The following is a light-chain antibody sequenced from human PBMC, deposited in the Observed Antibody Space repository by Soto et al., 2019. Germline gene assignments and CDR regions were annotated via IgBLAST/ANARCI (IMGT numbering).Light chain of an antibody. Sequence: ESMLTQSPATLSLSPGERATLSCSASQSVRSYLAWYQQKPGQAPRLLIYGASSRATGIPDRFSGSGSGTDHTLTISSLEPEDSAVYYCQQRSNWPITFGQGTRLEI. J-gene: IGKJ5*01. CDR1: QSVRSY. V-gene: IGKV3-11*01. CDR3: QQRSNWPIT. CDR2: GAS.